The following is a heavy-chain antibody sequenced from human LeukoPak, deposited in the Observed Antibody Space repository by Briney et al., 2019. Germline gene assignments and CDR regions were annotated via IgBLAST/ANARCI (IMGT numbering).Heavy chain of an antibody. J-gene: IGHJ4*02. CDR2: ISYDGSNK. Sequence: GGSLRLSCAASGFTFSSYAMHWVRQAPGKGLEWVAIISYDGSNKYYADSVKGRFTISRDNSKNTLYLQMNSLRAEDKAVYYCARDRSRDYDSSGYFDYWGQGTLVTVSS. V-gene: IGHV3-30-3*01. D-gene: IGHD3-22*01. CDR3: ARDRSRDYDSSGYFDY. CDR1: GFTFSSYA.